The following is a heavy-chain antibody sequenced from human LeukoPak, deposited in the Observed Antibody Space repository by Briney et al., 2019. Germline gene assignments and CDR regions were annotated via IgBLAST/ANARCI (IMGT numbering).Heavy chain of an antibody. Sequence: GGSLRLSCAASGFTFSSYAMSWVRQAPGKGLEWVSAISGSGGSTYYADSVKGRFTISRDNSKNTLYLQMNSLRADDTAVYYCAKQSTYYDFWSGYYIGPFDYWGQGTLVTVSS. V-gene: IGHV3-23*01. CDR3: AKQSTYYDFWSGYYIGPFDY. J-gene: IGHJ4*02. CDR2: ISGSGGST. D-gene: IGHD3-3*01. CDR1: GFTFSSYA.